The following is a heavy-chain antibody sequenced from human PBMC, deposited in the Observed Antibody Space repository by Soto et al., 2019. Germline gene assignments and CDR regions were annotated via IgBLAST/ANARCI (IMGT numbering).Heavy chain of an antibody. V-gene: IGHV3-30*18. CDR2: ISYDGSNK. D-gene: IGHD3-3*01. CDR1: GFTFSSYG. Sequence: GGSLRLSCAASGFTFSSYGMHWVRQAPGKGLEWVAVISYDGSNKYYADSVKGRFTISRDNSKNTLYLQMNSLRAEDTAVYYCAKDLIYYDFWSGNMERGMDVWGQGTTVTVSS. CDR3: AKDLIYYDFWSGNMERGMDV. J-gene: IGHJ6*02.